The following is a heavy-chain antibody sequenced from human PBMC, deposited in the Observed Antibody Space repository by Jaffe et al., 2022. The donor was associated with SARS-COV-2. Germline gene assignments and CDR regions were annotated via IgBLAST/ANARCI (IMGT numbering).Heavy chain of an antibody. Sequence: EVQLVESGGGLVQPGGSLRLSCAASGFTFSSYEMNWVRQAPGKGLEWVSYISSSGSTIYYADSVKGRFTISRDNAKNSLYLQMNSLRAEDTAVYYCAGPSPGYWPYYYYGMDVWGQGTTVTVSS. CDR2: ISSSGSTI. CDR1: GFTFSSYE. D-gene: IGHD2-8*02. CDR3: AGPSPGYWPYYYYGMDV. V-gene: IGHV3-48*03. J-gene: IGHJ6*02.